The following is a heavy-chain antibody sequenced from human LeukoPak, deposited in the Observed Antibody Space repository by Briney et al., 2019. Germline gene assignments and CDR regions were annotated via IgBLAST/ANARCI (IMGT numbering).Heavy chain of an antibody. CDR3: ARSLLASHYYFGMDV. J-gene: IGHJ6*02. CDR1: GGSISSYY. V-gene: IGHV4-59*01. D-gene: IGHD3-3*02. CDR2: IYYSGST. Sequence: SETLSLTCTVSGGSISSYYWSWIRQPPGKGLEWIGYIYYSGSTNYNPSLKSRVTISVDTSKNQFSLKLSSVTAADTAVYYCARSLLASHYYFGMDVWGQGTTVIVSS.